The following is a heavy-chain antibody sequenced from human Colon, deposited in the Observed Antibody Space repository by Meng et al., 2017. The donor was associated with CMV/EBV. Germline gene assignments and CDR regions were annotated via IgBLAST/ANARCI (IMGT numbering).Heavy chain of an antibody. V-gene: IGHV3-30*04. D-gene: IGHD4-23*01. CDR1: GFIFTEYA. Sequence: GGSLRLSCAASGFIFTEYAMTWVRQAPGKGLEWLAVVSYDGSNRYHADSVRDRFIISRDNSKNTLYLQMNSLRPEDTAVYYCARRWRAGTPIHHFDAWGQGALVTVSS. CDR3: ARRWRAGTPIHHFDA. J-gene: IGHJ4*02. CDR2: VSYDGSNR.